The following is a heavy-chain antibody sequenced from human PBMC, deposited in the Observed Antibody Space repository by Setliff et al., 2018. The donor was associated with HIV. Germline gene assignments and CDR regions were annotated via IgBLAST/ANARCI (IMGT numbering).Heavy chain of an antibody. V-gene: IGHV1-18*04. CDR2: ISLYNEYK. Sequence: GASVKVSCKTSGFIFNNFGVTWVRQAPGQGLEWVAWISLYNEYKYYAPHFLGRVTMSTDTSTSTVDLELRGLRADDTAIYYCARTQYTTTWPGNYWGQGTLVTDSS. J-gene: IGHJ4*02. D-gene: IGHD1-1*01. CDR1: GFIFNNFG. CDR3: ARTQYTTTWPGNY.